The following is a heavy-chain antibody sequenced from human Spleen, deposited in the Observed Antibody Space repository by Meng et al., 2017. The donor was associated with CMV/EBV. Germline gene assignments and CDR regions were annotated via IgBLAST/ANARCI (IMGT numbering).Heavy chain of an antibody. D-gene: IGHD5-18*01. Sequence: SETLSLTCSVSGGSISSSSYYWGWIRQPPGEGLEWIGSIYYIGSTDHNPSLRSRVIISVDTSKNQFSLTLKSVTVADTAVYFCARGKRYRYGSGFAHYFDYWGLGTLVTVSS. CDR3: ARGKRYRYGSGFAHYFDY. CDR2: IYYIGST. V-gene: IGHV4-39*07. CDR1: GGSISSSSYY. J-gene: IGHJ4*02.